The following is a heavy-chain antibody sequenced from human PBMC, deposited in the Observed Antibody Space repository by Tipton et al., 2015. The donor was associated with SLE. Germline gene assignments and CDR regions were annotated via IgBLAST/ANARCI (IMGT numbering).Heavy chain of an antibody. CDR1: GGSFSGYY. CDR3: ARGRYCSSTSCSSSFDY. V-gene: IGHV4-34*01. Sequence: TLSLTCAVYGGSFSGYYWCWIRQPPGKGLEWTGVINHSGSTNYNPALKSRVTISIDTAKNQFSRKVSSVTAADTAVYYCARGRYCSSTSCSSSFDYWGQGTLVTVSS. CDR2: INHSGST. J-gene: IGHJ4*02. D-gene: IGHD2-2*01.